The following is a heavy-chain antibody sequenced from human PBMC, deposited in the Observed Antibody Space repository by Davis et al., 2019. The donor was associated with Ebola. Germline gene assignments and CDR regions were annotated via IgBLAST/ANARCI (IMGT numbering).Heavy chain of an antibody. CDR2: ISYDGSNK. Sequence: GESLKISCAASGFTFSSYAMSWVRQAPGKGLEWVAVISYDGSNKYYADSVKGRFTISRDNSKNTLYLQMNSLRAEDTAVYYCAKLELLGYWGQGTPVTVSS. CDR1: GFTFSSYA. J-gene: IGHJ4*02. D-gene: IGHD1-7*01. V-gene: IGHV3-30*18. CDR3: AKLELLGY.